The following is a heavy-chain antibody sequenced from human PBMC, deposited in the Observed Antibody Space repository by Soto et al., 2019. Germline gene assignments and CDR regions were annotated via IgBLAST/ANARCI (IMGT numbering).Heavy chain of an antibody. Sequence: GGSLRLSCAASGFTFSNAWMSWVRQAPGKGLEWVGRIKSKTDGGTTDYAAPVKGRFTISRDDSKNTLYLQMNSLKTEDTAVYYCTTIYDYQSAFDIWGQGTMVTVSS. V-gene: IGHV3-15*01. J-gene: IGHJ3*02. CDR2: IKSKTDGGTT. CDR1: GFTFSNAW. CDR3: TTIYDYQSAFDI. D-gene: IGHD5-12*01.